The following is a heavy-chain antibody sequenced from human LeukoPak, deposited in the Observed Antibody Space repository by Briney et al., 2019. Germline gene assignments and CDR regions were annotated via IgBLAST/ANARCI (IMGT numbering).Heavy chain of an antibody. V-gene: IGHV4-4*07. CDR1: GGSISGYY. Sequence: LEILSLTCSVSGGSISGYYWDWVRQSPGKEPEWIGRIYTSGSTNYNPSLKSRVTMSVDTSKNQFSLKLSSVTAADTAVYYCARVLWFGELTNWFDPWGQGTLVTVSS. D-gene: IGHD3-10*01. CDR2: IYTSGST. CDR3: ARVLWFGELTNWFDP. J-gene: IGHJ5*02.